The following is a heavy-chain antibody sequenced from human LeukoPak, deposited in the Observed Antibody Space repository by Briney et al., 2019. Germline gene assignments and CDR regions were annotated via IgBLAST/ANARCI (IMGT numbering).Heavy chain of an antibody. CDR1: GFTFSGSG. CDR2: INHEGGGI. CDR3: ATYINWVAGDV. V-gene: IGHV3-7*01. Sequence: PGGSLRLSCAASGFTFSGSGMNWVRQVPGKGLEWVAHINHEGGGIQYVDSVKGRFTISRDNAKGSVHLQMNSLRAEDTAIYHCATYINWVAGDVWGQGTTVIVSS. D-gene: IGHD1-1*01. J-gene: IGHJ6*02.